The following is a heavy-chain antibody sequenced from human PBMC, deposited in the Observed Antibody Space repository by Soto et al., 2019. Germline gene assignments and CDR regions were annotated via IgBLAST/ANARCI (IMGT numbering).Heavy chain of an antibody. CDR1: GFTFSSYA. D-gene: IGHD2-15*01. CDR3: GKDCSGGSCRAGY. J-gene: IGHJ4*02. V-gene: IGHV3-23*01. Sequence: PGGSLRLSCAASGFTFSSYAITWVRQAPGKGLEWVSSIITTGTTTYYADSVKGRFTISRDNLKNTVYLQANSLRAEDTAVYYCGKDCSGGSCRAGYWGKGTLVTVSS. CDR2: IITTGTTT.